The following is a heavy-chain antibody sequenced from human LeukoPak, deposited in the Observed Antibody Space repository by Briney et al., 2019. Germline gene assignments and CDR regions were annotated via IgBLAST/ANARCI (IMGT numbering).Heavy chain of an antibody. J-gene: IGHJ4*02. CDR3: KYFYDSGGSYHDAYDY. V-gene: IGHV3-15*01. D-gene: IGHD3-22*01. Sequence: GGSLRLSCAASGFTFSNAWMSWVRQAPGKGLEWVGRIKRKTDVETTDYAAPVKGRFTISRDDSKNTLYLQMNSLESEDTAVYYCKYFYDSGGSYHDAYDYWGQGTLVTVSS. CDR2: IKRKTDVETT. CDR1: GFTFSNAW.